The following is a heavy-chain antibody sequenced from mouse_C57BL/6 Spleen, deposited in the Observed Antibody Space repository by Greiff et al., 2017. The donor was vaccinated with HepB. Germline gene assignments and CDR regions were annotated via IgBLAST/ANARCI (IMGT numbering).Heavy chain of an antibody. CDR2: ISGGGGNT. J-gene: IGHJ3*01. D-gene: IGHD1-1*01. CDR3: ARQEGTTVPFAY. Sequence: EVQLQESGGGLVKPGGSLKLSCAASGFTFRSYTMSWVRQTPEKRLEWVATISGGGGNTYYPDSVKGRFTISRDNAKNTLYLQMSSLRSEDTALYYCARQEGTTVPFAYWGQGTLVTVSA. CDR1: GFTFRSYT. V-gene: IGHV5-9*01.